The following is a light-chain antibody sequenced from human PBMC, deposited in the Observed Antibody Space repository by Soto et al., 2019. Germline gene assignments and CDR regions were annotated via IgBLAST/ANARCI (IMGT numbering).Light chain of an antibody. CDR3: QQSYSTLPWT. Sequence: DIQTTQSPSSLSASVGDRVTITCRASQSISSYLNWYQQKPGKAPKLLIYAASSLQSGVPSRFSGSGSGTDFTLTISSLQPEDFATYYCQQSYSTLPWTFGQGTKVDIK. V-gene: IGKV1-39*01. CDR2: AAS. CDR1: QSISSY. J-gene: IGKJ1*01.